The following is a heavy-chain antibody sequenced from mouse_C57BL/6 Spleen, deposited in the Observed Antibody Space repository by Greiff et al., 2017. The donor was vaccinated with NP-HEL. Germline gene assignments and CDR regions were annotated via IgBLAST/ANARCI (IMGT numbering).Heavy chain of an antibody. CDR2: ISSGGDYI. Sequence: VQLKESGEGLVKPGGSLKLSCAASGFTFSSYAMSWVRQTPEKRLEWVAYISSGGDYIYYADTVKGRFTISRDNARNTLYLQMSSLKSEDTAMYYCTRVHYGSSHFDYWGQGTTLTVSS. V-gene: IGHV5-9-1*02. CDR1: GFTFSSYA. D-gene: IGHD1-1*01. J-gene: IGHJ2*01. CDR3: TRVHYGSSHFDY.